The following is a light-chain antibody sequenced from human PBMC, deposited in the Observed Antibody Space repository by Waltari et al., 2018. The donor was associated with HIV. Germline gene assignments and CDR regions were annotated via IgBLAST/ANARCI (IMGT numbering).Light chain of an antibody. J-gene: IGKJ5*01. CDR2: WAS. CDR1: QSFLSTSDNKNY. V-gene: IGKV4-1*01. Sequence: DIVMTQSQDSLAVSLGVSATINCRSRQSFLSTSDNKNYLAWYQQKPGQPPKLLISWASTRESGVPARFSGSGSGTDFTRTISSLQAEDVAVYYCQQYFTTPITFGQGTRLEIK. CDR3: QQYFTTPIT.